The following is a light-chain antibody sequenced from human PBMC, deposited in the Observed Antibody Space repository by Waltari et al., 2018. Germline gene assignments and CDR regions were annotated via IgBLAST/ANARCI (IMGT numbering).Light chain of an antibody. CDR2: DVS. Sequence: QSALTQPRSVSGSPGQSVTISCTGTSSDVGGYNYVSWYQQHPGKAPKLMIYDVSKRPSGVPDLFSGSKSGNTASLTISGLQAEEEADYYCCSYAGSYTLVFGGGTKLTVL. V-gene: IGLV2-11*01. CDR1: SSDVGGYNY. CDR3: CSYAGSYTLV. J-gene: IGLJ2*01.